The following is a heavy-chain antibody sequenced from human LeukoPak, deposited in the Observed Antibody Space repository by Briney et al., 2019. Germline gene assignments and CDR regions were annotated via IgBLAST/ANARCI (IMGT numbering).Heavy chain of an antibody. V-gene: IGHV3-23*01. CDR2: ISGSGDGT. J-gene: IGHJ1*01. CDR1: GFTFSSYA. D-gene: IGHD3-22*01. Sequence: PGGSLRLSCAASGFTFSSYAMSWARQAPGKGLEWVSTISGSGDGTYYADSAKGRFTISRDNSKNAVYLQMNSLRADDTAVYYCAKDLDDSSGFYSYHHWGQGTLVTVSP. CDR3: AKDLDDSSGFYSYHH.